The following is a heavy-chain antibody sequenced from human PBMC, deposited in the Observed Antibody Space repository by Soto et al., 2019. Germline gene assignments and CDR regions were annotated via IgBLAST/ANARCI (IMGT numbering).Heavy chain of an antibody. CDR2: ISYDGGKQ. V-gene: IGHV3-30*18. J-gene: IGHJ4*02. CDR3: AKDRLRYYYDSSGYCFDY. D-gene: IGHD3-22*01. Sequence: QVQLVESGGGVVQPGRSLRLSCAASEFTFNNFGMHWVRQAPGKGLEWGAVISYDGGKQYYADSVKGRFTISRDNSKNTLYLQMNSLRAEDTAVYYCAKDRLRYYYDSSGYCFDYWGQGTLVTVSS. CDR1: EFTFNNFG.